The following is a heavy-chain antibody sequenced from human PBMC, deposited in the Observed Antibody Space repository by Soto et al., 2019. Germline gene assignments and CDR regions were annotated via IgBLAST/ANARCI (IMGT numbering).Heavy chain of an antibody. CDR3: ARATLVAVAGTLDY. Sequence: LVKVYCKTVGYSFTGYYRHWGRQNPGQGLEWMGWINPNSGGTNYAQKFQGWVTMTRDTSISTAYMELSRLRSDDTAVYYCARATLVAVAGTLDYWGQGTLVTVSS. D-gene: IGHD6-19*01. V-gene: IGHV1-2*04. CDR2: INPNSGGT. J-gene: IGHJ4*02. CDR1: GYSFTGYY.